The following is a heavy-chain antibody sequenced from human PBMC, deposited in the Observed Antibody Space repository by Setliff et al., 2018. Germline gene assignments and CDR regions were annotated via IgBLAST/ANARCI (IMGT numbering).Heavy chain of an antibody. CDR2: INTNSGNP. CDR3: ARSSSSCYSACNDNYMDV. J-gene: IGHJ6*03. D-gene: IGHD2-2*01. CDR1: GYTITNFA. Sequence: ASVKVSCKASGYTITNFALNWVRQAPGQGPEWMGWINTNSGNPNYAQGLTGRFVFTLDTSVSTAYLQISSLKAEDTAIYYCARSSSSCYSACNDNYMDVWGKGTTVTVSS. V-gene: IGHV7-4-1*02.